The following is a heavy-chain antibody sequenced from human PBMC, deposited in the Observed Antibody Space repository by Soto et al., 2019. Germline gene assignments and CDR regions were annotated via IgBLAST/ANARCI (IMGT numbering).Heavy chain of an antibody. D-gene: IGHD4-17*01. CDR1: GASLSDNY. J-gene: IGHJ6*02. Sequence: SETLSLTCAVYGASLSDNYCNWLRQPPGKGLEWIGEINHSGNTNYNPSLRSRVTISIDTSKNQLSLNLRSVSAADTAVYYCARDYGDYIGPRRDYYYGMDVWGQGTTVTVSS. V-gene: IGHV4-34*01. CDR2: INHSGNT. CDR3: ARDYGDYIGPRRDYYYGMDV.